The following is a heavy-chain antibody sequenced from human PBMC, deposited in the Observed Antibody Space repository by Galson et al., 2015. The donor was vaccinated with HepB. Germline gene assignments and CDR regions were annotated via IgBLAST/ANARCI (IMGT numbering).Heavy chain of an antibody. Sequence: SVKVSCKASGYTLTSYYIHWVRQAPGQGLEWMGLISPSTGRVSYAQKFQGRVTMTRDTSTSTVYMELSSLRSEDTAVYYCARSPGYYDSSGYYWGHFDYWGQGTLVSVPS. J-gene: IGHJ4*02. V-gene: IGHV1-46*01. CDR2: ISPSTGRV. CDR3: ARSPGYYDSSGYYWGHFDY. CDR1: GYTLTSYY. D-gene: IGHD3-22*01.